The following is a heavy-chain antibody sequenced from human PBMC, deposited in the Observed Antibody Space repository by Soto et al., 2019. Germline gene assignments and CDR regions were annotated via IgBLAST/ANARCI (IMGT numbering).Heavy chain of an antibody. D-gene: IGHD3-22*01. CDR2: INAGNGNT. CDR3: ARGLFPSYYDSSGYGLHRGTRFDY. V-gene: IGHV1-3*01. CDR1: GYTFTSYA. Sequence: ASVKVSCKASGYTFTSYAMHWVRQAPGQRLEWMGWINAGNGNTKYSQKFQGRVTITRDTSASTAYMELSSLRSEDTAVYYCARGLFPSYYDSSGYGLHRGTRFDYWGQGTLVTAPQ. J-gene: IGHJ4*02.